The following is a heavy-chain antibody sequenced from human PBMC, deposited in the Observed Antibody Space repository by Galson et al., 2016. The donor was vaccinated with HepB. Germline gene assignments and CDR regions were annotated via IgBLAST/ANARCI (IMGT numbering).Heavy chain of an antibody. V-gene: IGHV3-49*03. J-gene: IGHJ4*02. CDR3: TRLSGYTYGHDFDY. D-gene: IGHD5-18*01. CDR2: MRSKAYGETA. Sequence: SLRLSCAASGFILGDYAMSWFRQAPGKGLEWLGFMRSKAYGETALYAASVEGRFTISRDDSKSIVYLQMNSLKTEDTALYYCTRLSGYTYGHDFDYWGQGTLVTVSS. CDR1: GFILGDYA.